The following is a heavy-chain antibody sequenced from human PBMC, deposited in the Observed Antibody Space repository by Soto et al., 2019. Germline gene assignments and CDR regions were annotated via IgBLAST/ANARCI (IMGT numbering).Heavy chain of an antibody. CDR1: GGSISDFY. Sequence: SETLSLTCNVSGGSISDFYWSWIRQSPGKRLEWIGYLYYTGSTNYNPALKSRVTISVDTSKNQFSLKLSSVTAADTAVYYCARGCPELRYFDWLYDYYYYGMDVWGQGTTVTVSS. D-gene: IGHD3-9*01. CDR3: ARGCPELRYFDWLYDYYYYGMDV. V-gene: IGHV4-59*12. CDR2: LYYTGST. J-gene: IGHJ6*02.